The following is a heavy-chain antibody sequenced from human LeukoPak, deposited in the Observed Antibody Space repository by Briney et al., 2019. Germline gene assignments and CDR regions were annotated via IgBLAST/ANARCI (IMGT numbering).Heavy chain of an antibody. J-gene: IGHJ4*02. CDR1: GYTFTGYF. D-gene: IGHD1-26*01. CDR2: INPNSGDT. Sequence: ASVKVSCKASGYTFTGYFMHWVRQAPGQGLEWMGWINPNSGDTKYARKFQGRVTMTRDTSINTAYMELSRLRSDDTAKYYCARTGGSYMHFDFWGQGTLVTVSS. CDR3: ARTGGSYMHFDF. V-gene: IGHV1-2*02.